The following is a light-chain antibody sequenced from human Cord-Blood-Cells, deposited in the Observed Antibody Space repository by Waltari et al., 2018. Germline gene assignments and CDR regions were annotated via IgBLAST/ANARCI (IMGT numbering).Light chain of an antibody. Sequence: QSAPPQPASVSGSPGPSIPFSFPGTSRDVGGYNYVSWYQQHPGKAPKLMIYDVSNRPSGVSNRFSGSKSGNTASLTISGLQAEDEADYYCSSYTSSSTWVFGGGTKLTVL. CDR3: SSYTSSSTWV. CDR2: DVS. V-gene: IGLV2-14*01. CDR1: SRDVGGYNY. J-gene: IGLJ3*02.